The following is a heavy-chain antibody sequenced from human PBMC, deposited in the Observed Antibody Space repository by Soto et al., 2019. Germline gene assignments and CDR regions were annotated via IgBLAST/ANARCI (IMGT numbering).Heavy chain of an antibody. CDR1: GFTFSSYS. CDR3: AARGITIFGVVISDYYYYGMDV. D-gene: IGHD3-3*01. CDR2: ISSSSSTI. V-gene: IGHV3-48*02. Sequence: EVQLVESGGGLVQPGGSLRLSCAASGFTFSSYSMNWVRQAPGKGLEWVSYISSSSSTIYYADSVKGRFTISRDNAKNSLYLKMNSLRDEDTAVYYCAARGITIFGVVISDYYYYGMDVWGQGTTVTVYS. J-gene: IGHJ6*02.